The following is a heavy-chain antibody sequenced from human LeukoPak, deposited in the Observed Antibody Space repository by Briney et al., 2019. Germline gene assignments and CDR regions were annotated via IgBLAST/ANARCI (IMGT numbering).Heavy chain of an antibody. V-gene: IGHV1-2*02. CDR1: GYTFTGYY. Sequence: GASVKVSCKASGYTFTGYYMHWVRQAPGQGLEWMGWINPNSGGTNYAQKFQGRVTMTRDTSISTAYMELSRLRSDDTAVYYCARDMTTVTTGWFDPWGQGTLVTVSS. CDR3: ARDMTTVTTGWFDP. CDR2: INPNSGGT. J-gene: IGHJ5*02. D-gene: IGHD4-17*01.